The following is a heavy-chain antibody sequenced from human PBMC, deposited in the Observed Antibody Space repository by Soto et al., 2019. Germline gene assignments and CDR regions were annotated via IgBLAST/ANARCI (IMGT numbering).Heavy chain of an antibody. CDR1: GYTFTDYY. V-gene: IGHV1-2*02. CDR3: AREDATYYYYGMDV. CDR2: INPNSGGT. J-gene: IGHJ6*02. Sequence: GASVKVSCKASGYTFTDYYMHWVRQAPVQGLEWMGWINPNSGGTNYAQKFQGRVTMTRDTSISTAYMELSRLRSDDTAVYYCAREDATYYYYGMDVWGQGTTVTVSS.